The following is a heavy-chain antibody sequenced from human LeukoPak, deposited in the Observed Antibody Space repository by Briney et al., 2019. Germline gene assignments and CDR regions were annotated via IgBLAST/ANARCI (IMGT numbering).Heavy chain of an antibody. V-gene: IGHV1-2*02. CDR3: ARGRIMITSGGVIVDDAFDI. CDR2: INPNSGGT. CDR1: GYTFTGYY. Sequence: ASVKVSCKASGYTFTGYYMHWVRQAPGQGLEWMGWINPNSGGTNYAQKFQGRVTMTRDTSISTAYMELSRLRSDDTAVYYCARGRIMITSGGVIVDDAFDIWGQGTMVTVSS. D-gene: IGHD3-16*02. J-gene: IGHJ3*02.